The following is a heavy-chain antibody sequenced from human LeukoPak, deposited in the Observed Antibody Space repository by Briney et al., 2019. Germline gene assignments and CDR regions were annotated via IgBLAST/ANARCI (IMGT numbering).Heavy chain of an antibody. CDR2: ISSSSSYI. Sequence: SGGSLRLSCAASGSTFSSYSMNWVRQAPGKGLEWVSSISSSSSYIYYADSVKGRFTISRDNAKNSLYLQMNSLRAEDTAVYYCASAHRGYSYGYGYWGQGTLVTVSS. V-gene: IGHV3-21*01. CDR3: ASAHRGYSYGYGY. J-gene: IGHJ4*02. CDR1: GSTFSSYS. D-gene: IGHD5-18*01.